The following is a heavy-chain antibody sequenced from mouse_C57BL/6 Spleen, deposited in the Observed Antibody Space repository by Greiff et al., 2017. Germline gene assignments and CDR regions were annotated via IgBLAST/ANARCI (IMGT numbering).Heavy chain of an antibody. V-gene: IGHV1-72*01. J-gene: IGHJ4*01. CDR2: IDPNSGGT. CDR3: ERHYNYGSRYYYAMDY. CDR1: GYTFTSYW. Sequence: QVQLQQPGAELVKPGASVKLSCKASGYTFTSYWMHWVKQRPGRGLEWIGRIDPNSGGTKYNEKFKSKATLTVDKPSSTAYMQLSSLTSEDSAVXYCERHYNYGSRYYYAMDYWGQGTSVTVSS. D-gene: IGHD1-1*01.